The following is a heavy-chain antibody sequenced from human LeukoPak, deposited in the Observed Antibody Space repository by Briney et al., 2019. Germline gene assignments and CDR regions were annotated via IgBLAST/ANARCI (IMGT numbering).Heavy chain of an antibody. J-gene: IGHJ4*02. CDR2: ISYDGSTK. CDR1: GFTFSSYG. CDR3: AKGRSGYLFDY. V-gene: IGHV3-30*18. D-gene: IGHD3-22*01. Sequence: GRSLRLSCAASGFTFSSYGMHWVRQAPGEGLEWVAVISYDGSTKYYADSVKGRFTISRDNSKNTQYLQMNSLRAEDTAVYYCAKGRSGYLFDYWGQGTLVTVSS.